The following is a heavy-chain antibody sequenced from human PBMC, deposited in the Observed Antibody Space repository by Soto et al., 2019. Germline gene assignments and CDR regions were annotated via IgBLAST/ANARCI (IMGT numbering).Heavy chain of an antibody. CDR1: GGSFSGYY. CDR3: ARGDFGSGNY. CDR2: INHSGST. Sequence: QVLLQQWGAGLLKPSETLSLTCAVYGGSFSGYYWSWIRQPPGKGLEWIGEINHSGSTNYNPSLKSLVTISVDTSKRQFSLKLSSLTAAATAVYFCARGDFGSGNYWGQGTLVTVSS. D-gene: IGHD3-10*01. J-gene: IGHJ4*02. V-gene: IGHV4-34*01.